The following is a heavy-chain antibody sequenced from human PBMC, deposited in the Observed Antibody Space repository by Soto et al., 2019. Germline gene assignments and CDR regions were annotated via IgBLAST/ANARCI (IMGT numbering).Heavy chain of an antibody. CDR1: GFIFSDFD. D-gene: IGHD2-2*01. CDR2: VSKSDYT. J-gene: IGHJ4*02. CDR3: AREDSIIIPAVSDF. V-gene: IGHV3-48*03. Sequence: LRLSCEGFGFIFSDFDMNWVRQAPGKGLEWVSTVSKSDYTYYSDSVKGRFTISRDNAKNTVSLQMNTLRAEDTAVYYCAREDSIIIPAVSDFWGQGTLVTVSS.